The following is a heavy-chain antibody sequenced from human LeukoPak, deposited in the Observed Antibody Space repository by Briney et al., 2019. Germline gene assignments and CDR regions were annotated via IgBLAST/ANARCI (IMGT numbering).Heavy chain of an antibody. CDR1: GFTLSSYW. V-gene: IGHV3-74*01. CDR3: ARATRGYSLGPYFDY. Sequence: GGSLRLSCAASGFTLSSYWMHWVRQAPGKGLVWVSRIKSDGSSTNYADSVKGRFTISRDNAKNTLYLQMNSLRAGDTAVYYCARATRGYSLGPYFDYWGQGTLVAVSS. D-gene: IGHD5-18*01. CDR2: IKSDGSST. J-gene: IGHJ4*02.